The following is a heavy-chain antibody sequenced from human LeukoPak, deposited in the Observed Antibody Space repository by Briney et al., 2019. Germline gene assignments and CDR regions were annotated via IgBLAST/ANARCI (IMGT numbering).Heavy chain of an antibody. V-gene: IGHV3-66*02. Sequence: PGGSLRLSCAASGFTVSSNYMSWVRQAPGKGLEWVSVIYSGGSTYYADSVKGRFTISRDNSKNTLYLQMNSLRAEDTAVYYCANVPRITIFGVVYPEPYYCYMDVWGKGTTVTVSS. CDR2: IYSGGST. CDR1: GFTVSSNY. D-gene: IGHD3-3*01. CDR3: ANVPRITIFGVVYPEPYYCYMDV. J-gene: IGHJ6*03.